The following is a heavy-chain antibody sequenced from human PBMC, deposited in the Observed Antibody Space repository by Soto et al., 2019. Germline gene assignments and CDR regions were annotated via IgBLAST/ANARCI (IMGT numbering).Heavy chain of an antibody. D-gene: IGHD2-21*02. V-gene: IGHV1-69*08. Sequence: QVQLVQSGAEVKVPGSSVKVSCRASGDTFSSYTVNWLRQAPGRGLEWMGRIIPVLTTTDYAQKFRGRVTITADKSSNTVYMELTSLSSDDTAVYYCARRRYCGYDCYHKHYYGMDVWGQGTTVTVAS. CDR1: GDTFSSYT. J-gene: IGHJ6*02. CDR2: IIPVLTTT. CDR3: ARRRYCGYDCYHKHYYGMDV.